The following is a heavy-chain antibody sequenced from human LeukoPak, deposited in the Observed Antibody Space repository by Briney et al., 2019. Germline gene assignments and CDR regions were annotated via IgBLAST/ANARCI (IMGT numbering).Heavy chain of an antibody. J-gene: IGHJ4*02. D-gene: IGHD2-2*01. CDR2: FHYSGSV. Sequence: PSETLSLTCTVSGGSISNYYWSWIRQPPGKGLEWIGYFHYSGSVRYNPSLKSRVTISVDTSKNQFSLKLTSVSAADTAVYYCATGSRYPPGELDYWGQGTLVIVSS. CDR3: ATGSRYPPGELDY. CDR1: GGSISNYY. V-gene: IGHV4-59*01.